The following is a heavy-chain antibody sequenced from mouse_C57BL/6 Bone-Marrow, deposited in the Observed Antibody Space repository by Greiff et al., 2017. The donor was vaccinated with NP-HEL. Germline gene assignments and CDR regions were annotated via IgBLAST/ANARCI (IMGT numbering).Heavy chain of an antibody. CDR2: IHPSDSDT. D-gene: IGHD4-1*01. CDR3: AILTWAPYAMDY. V-gene: IGHV1-74*01. CDR1: GYTFTSYW. Sequence: VQLQQPGAELVKPGASVKVSCKASGYTFTSYWMHWVKQRPGQGLEWIGRIHPSDSDTNYNQKVKGKAKLTVDKSSSPAYMQLSSLTSEDSAVYYCAILTWAPYAMDYWGQGTSVTVSS. J-gene: IGHJ4*01.